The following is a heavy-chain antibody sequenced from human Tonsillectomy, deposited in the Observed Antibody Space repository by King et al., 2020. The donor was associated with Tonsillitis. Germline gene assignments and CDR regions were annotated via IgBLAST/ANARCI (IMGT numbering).Heavy chain of an antibody. V-gene: IGHV4-4*07. CDR3: ARVVWFGGIYAFDI. J-gene: IGHJ3*02. Sequence: VQLQESGPGLVKPSETLSLTCTVSGGSISNYYWSWIRQPAGKGLEWIGRIYSSGSTIYNPSLKSRVSMSVDTSKNQFSLKLSSVTAADTAVYYCARVVWFGGIYAFDIWGQGTLVTVSS. CDR2: IYSSGST. CDR1: GGSISNYY. D-gene: IGHD3-10*01.